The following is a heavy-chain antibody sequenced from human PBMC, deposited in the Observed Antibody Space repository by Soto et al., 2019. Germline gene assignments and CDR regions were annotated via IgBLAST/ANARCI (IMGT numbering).Heavy chain of an antibody. CDR1: GASISYGGFS. D-gene: IGHD2-15*01. Sequence: SETLSLTCTVSGASISYGGFSWRWIRQSPGKGLEWIGYISHLENTYFHPSFKSRLTMSVDTPKNQFSLRLSSVTAADTAIYYCARRYCSDSYCSYFDYWGRGTLVTVSS. J-gene: IGHJ4*02. CDR2: ISHLENT. CDR3: ARRYCSDSYCSYFDY. V-gene: IGHV4-30-2*06.